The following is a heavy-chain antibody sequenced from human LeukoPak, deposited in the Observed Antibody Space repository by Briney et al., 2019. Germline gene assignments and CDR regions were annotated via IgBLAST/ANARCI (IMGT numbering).Heavy chain of an antibody. Sequence: PSETLSLTCAVSGYSISSGYYWGWIRQPPGKGLEWIGSIYHSGSTYYNPSLKSRVTISVDTSKNQFSLKLSSVTAADTAVYYCARHAYGEAVAGNFDYWGQGTLVTVSP. CDR1: GYSISSGYY. J-gene: IGHJ4*02. D-gene: IGHD6-19*01. V-gene: IGHV4-38-2*01. CDR2: IYHSGST. CDR3: ARHAYGEAVAGNFDY.